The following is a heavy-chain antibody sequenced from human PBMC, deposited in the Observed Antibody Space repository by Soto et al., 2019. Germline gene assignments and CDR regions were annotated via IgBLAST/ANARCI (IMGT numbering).Heavy chain of an antibody. CDR2: ISGSSSPT. V-gene: IGHV3-48*02. D-gene: IGHD6-25*01. Sequence: EVQLVESGGALVQPGGSLRLSCAASGFNFNIYGMNWVRQAPGKGLAWVSYISGSSSPTSYADSVKGRFTIARDNSKNSLYLQMNSLRDEDTAVYYCARGGSDRPGYWGKGTVVTVAS. CDR1: GFNFNIYG. CDR3: ARGGSDRPGY. J-gene: IGHJ4*02.